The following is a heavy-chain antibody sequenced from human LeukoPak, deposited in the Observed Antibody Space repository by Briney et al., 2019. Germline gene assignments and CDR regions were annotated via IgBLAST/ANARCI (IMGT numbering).Heavy chain of an antibody. V-gene: IGHV3-74*01. CDR3: ARGRYYGMDV. CDR2: DGSST. CDR1: GYTFSSHW. Sequence: PGGSLRLSCEASGYTFSSHWMHWVRQAPGKGLVWVSGDGSSTRYADSVKGRFTTSRDNAKNTLYLQMNGLRAEDTAVYYCARGRYYGMDVWGQGTTVTVSS. J-gene: IGHJ6*02.